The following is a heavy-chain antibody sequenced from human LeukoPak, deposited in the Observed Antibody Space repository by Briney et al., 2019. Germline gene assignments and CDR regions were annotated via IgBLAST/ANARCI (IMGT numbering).Heavy chain of an antibody. J-gene: IGHJ4*02. CDR1: GFSFGTYA. V-gene: IGHV3-23*01. CDR3: ANRPLDY. CDR2: VSATGGRT. Sequence: GGSLRLSCAASGFSFGTYAMSWVRQAPGKGLEWVSAVSATGGRTFYADSVKGRFTTSRDNSKNTIYLQMSSLRAEDTAVYYCANRPLDYWGQGTLVTVSS.